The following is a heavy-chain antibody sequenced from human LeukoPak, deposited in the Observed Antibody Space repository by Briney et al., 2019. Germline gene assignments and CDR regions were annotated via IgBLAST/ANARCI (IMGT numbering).Heavy chain of an antibody. J-gene: IGHJ5*02. Sequence: GGSLRLSCAASGFTVSSNYMGWVRQAPGKGLEWVSVIYSGGSTYYADSVKGRFTISRDNSKNTLYLQMNSLRAEDTAVYYCARSPYSSGWYPFDPWGQGTLVTVSS. D-gene: IGHD6-19*01. V-gene: IGHV3-53*01. CDR1: GFTVSSNY. CDR2: IYSGGST. CDR3: ARSPYSSGWYPFDP.